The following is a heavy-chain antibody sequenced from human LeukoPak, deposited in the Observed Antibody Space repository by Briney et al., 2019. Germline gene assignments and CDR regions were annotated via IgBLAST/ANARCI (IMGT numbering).Heavy chain of an antibody. CDR1: GCTYSSYA. V-gene: IGHV1-69*01. CDR3: ARCIFYYGSGSYYYYYGMDV. CDR2: STPIFGTA. Sequence: SVKVSCKSSGCTYSSYAISWVRQPPGQRLEWMGGSTPIFGTANYAQKFQGRVTNTADASTSAAYMELSSLRSEDTAVYYCARCIFYYGSGSYYYYYGMDVWGQGTTVTVSS. J-gene: IGHJ6*02. D-gene: IGHD3-10*01.